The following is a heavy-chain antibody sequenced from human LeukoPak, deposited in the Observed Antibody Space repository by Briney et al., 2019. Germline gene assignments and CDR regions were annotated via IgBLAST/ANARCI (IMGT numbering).Heavy chain of an antibody. V-gene: IGHV5-51*01. D-gene: IGHD3-9*01. J-gene: IGHJ5*02. CDR2: IYPGDYDT. CDR3: ARHASYYDILTGFSFDP. CDR1: GYSFTSYW. Sequence: GESLKISCKGSGYSFTSYWIGWVRPMPGKGLEWMGIIYPGDYDTRYSPSFQGQVTISADKSISTAYLQWSSLKASDTAMYYCARHASYYDILTGFSFDPWGQGTLVTVSS.